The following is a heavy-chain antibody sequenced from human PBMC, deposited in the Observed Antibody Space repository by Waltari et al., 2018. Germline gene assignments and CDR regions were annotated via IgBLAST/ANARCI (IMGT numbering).Heavy chain of an antibody. CDR2: VYSGGRT. V-gene: IGHV3-23*03. Sequence: EVHLLESGGGLVQPGGSLRLPCAASGFSFITYAMSWVRQAPGKGLEWVSAVYSGGRTYYADSVKGRFIISRDDSKSTLYLQMSSLGPDDTAVYYCAGLGRGLDHWGQGTLVTVSA. J-gene: IGHJ4*02. CDR3: AGLGRGLDH. D-gene: IGHD2-15*01. CDR1: GFSFITYA.